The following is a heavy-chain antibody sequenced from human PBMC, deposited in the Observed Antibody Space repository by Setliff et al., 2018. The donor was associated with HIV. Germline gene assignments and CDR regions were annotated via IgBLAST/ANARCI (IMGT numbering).Heavy chain of an antibody. CDR2: IIPPFGTG. CDR3: ARATTPSSPPDV. V-gene: IGHV1-69*01. D-gene: IGHD2-15*01. CDR1: GGSFGNFA. J-gene: IGHJ4*02. Sequence: KVSCKASGGSFGNFAVSWVRQAPGQGLEFMGGIIPPFGTGKFAQKFQGRVTFSADEFTRIVYMELNRLRSDDTAVYYCARATTPSSPPDVWGQGTLVTVSS.